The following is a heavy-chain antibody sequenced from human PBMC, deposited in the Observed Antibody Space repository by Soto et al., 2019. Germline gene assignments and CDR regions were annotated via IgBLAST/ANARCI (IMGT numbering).Heavy chain of an antibody. V-gene: IGHV3-30-3*01. CDR3: GSGRYYTDDY. D-gene: IGHD3-10*01. J-gene: IGHJ4*02. CDR2: ISYDGSNK. Sequence: PGGSLRLSCAASGFTVSTYAMHWVRQAPGKGLEWVALISYDGSNKYCADSVKGRFTISRDNSKNTLYLQMNSLRAEDTAMYYCGSGRYYTDDYWGQGT. CDR1: GFTVSTYA.